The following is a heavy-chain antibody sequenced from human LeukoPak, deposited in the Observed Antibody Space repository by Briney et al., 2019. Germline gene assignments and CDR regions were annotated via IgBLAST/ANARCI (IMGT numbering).Heavy chain of an antibody. CDR2: INPSSGGT. J-gene: IGHJ4*02. V-gene: IGHV1-2*02. D-gene: IGHD5-24*01. Sequence: EASVKVSCKASGYTFTDYFIHWVRQAPAQGPEWMGGINPSSGGTKFAQNFQGRATLTRGTSISTAYMQLGGLRSDDTAVYFFARDRDGSAFDCWGQGTLVTVSS. CDR1: GYTFTDYF. CDR3: ARDRDGSAFDC.